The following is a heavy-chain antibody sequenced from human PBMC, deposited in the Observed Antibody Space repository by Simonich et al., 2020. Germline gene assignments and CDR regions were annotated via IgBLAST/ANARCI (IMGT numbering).Heavy chain of an antibody. CDR3: ARVGYSNYYYYGMDV. CDR2: IYHSGRT. D-gene: IGHD6-13*01. CDR1: GYSISSGYY. Sequence: QVQLQESGPGLVKPSETLSLTCAVSGYSISSGYYWGWIRQPPGKGLEWIGSIYHSGRTYYNPSLKSRVTMSVDTSKNQFSLKLSSVTAADTAVYYCARVGYSNYYYYGMDVWGQGTTVTVSS. J-gene: IGHJ6*02. V-gene: IGHV4-38-2*01.